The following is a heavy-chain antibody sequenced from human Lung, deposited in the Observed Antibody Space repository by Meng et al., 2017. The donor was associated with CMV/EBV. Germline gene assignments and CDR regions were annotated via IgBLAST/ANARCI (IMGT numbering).Heavy chain of an antibody. Sequence: SGPTLVKPTQTLTLTCSLSGFSLSPSGVGVGWIRQTPGKALEWLALILWNDDKRYNPSLKSRLTVTRDSSKTQVVLKMTNMDPEDTATYYCAHRLYRHYFDYWGHGTLVTVSS. D-gene: IGHD4-11*01. V-gene: IGHV2-5*01. CDR3: AHRLYRHYFDY. CDR1: GFSLSPSGVG. J-gene: IGHJ4*03. CDR2: ILWNDDK.